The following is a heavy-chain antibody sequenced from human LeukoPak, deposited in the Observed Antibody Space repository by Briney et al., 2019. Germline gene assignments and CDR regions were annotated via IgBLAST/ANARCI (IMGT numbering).Heavy chain of an antibody. CDR1: GFTFGDYA. Sequence: GGSLRLSCTASGFTFGDYAMSWVRQAPGKGLEWVGFIRSKAYGGTTEYAASVKGRFTISRGDSKSIAYLQMNSLKTEDTAVYYCTRAGGIYGGYNWFDPWGQGTLVTVSS. V-gene: IGHV3-49*04. D-gene: IGHD4-23*01. J-gene: IGHJ5*02. CDR3: TRAGGIYGGYNWFDP. CDR2: IRSKAYGGTT.